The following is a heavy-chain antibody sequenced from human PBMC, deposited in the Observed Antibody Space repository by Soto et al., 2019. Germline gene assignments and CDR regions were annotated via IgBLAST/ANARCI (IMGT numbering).Heavy chain of an antibody. CDR1: GFTFSSYA. CDR2: ISGSGGST. CDR3: AKDRDSSSWYDY. V-gene: IGHV3-23*01. D-gene: IGHD6-13*01. Sequence: GGSLRLSCAASGFTFSSYAMSWVRQAPGKGLEWVSAISGSGGSTYYADSEKGRFTISRDNSKNTLYLQMNSLRAEDTAVYYCAKDRDSSSWYDYWGQGTLVTVSS. J-gene: IGHJ4*02.